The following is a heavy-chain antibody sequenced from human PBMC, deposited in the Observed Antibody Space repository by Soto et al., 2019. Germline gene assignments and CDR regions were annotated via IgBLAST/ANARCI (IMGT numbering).Heavy chain of an antibody. V-gene: IGHV3-15*01. CDR3: TTSNTLY. J-gene: IGHJ4*02. CDR1: GFTFNIAW. Sequence: GGSLRLSCAASGFTFNIAWMSWVRQAPGKGLEWVGRIKSKTDGGTTDYTAPVKGRFTISRDDSKHTLYLQMDSLKTEDTALYYCTTSNTLYWGQGTLVTVSS. CDR2: IKSKTDGGTT.